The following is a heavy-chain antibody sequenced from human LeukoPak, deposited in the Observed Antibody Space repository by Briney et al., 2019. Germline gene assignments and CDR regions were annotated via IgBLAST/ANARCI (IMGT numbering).Heavy chain of an antibody. J-gene: IGHJ4*02. CDR1: GYTFTGYY. CDR3: ASRIEYSNYGLDY. CDR2: ISAYNGNT. D-gene: IGHD4-11*01. V-gene: IGHV1-18*04. Sequence: ASVKVSYKASGYTFTGYYMHWVRQAPGHGLEWMGWISAYNGNTNYAQKLQGRVTMTTDTSTSTAYMELRSLRSDDTAVYYCASRIEYSNYGLDYWGQGTLVTVSS.